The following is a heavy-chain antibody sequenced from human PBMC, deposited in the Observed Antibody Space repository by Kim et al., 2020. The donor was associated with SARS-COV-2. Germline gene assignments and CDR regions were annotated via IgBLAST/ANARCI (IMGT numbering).Heavy chain of an antibody. CDR3: ARYAATYYAGSASFYFEY. CDR2: VYQGGRP. Sequence: SETLSLTCTVSGDSIRSGSFFWGWIRQSPGKGLEWIGSVYQGGRPYYNPSLESRATVSLDLSNNQFSLSLSSVTAADTAMYYCARYAATYYAGSASFYFEYWGQGALITVSS. V-gene: IGHV4-39*01. CDR1: GDSIRSGSFF. D-gene: IGHD3-10*01. J-gene: IGHJ4*02.